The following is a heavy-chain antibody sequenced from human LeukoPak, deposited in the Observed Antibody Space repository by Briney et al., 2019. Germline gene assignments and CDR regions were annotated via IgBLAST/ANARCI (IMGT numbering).Heavy chain of an antibody. V-gene: IGHV4-39*07. CDR1: GGSISSSSYY. J-gene: IGHJ4*02. D-gene: IGHD1-26*01. CDR2: IYYSGST. CDR3: ARGLRVGNTGYYFDS. Sequence: TTETLSLTCTVSGGSISSSSYYWGWIRQPPGKGLEWIGSIYYSGSTYYNPSLKSRVTISVDTSKNQFSLKLSSVTAADTAVYYCARGLRVGNTGYYFDSWGQGTLVSVSS.